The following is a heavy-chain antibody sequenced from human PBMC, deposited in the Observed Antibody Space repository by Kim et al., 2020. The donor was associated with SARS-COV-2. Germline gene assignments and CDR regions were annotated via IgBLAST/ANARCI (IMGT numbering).Heavy chain of an antibody. CDR3: ARELRITIFGVVIRPAGFDY. D-gene: IGHD3-3*01. J-gene: IGHJ4*02. Sequence: GGSLRLSCAASGFTFSSYAMHWVRQAPGKGLEWVAVISYDGSNKYYADSVKGRFTISRDNSKNTLYLQMNSLRAEDTAVYYCARELRITIFGVVIRPAGFDYWGQGTLVTVSS. CDR2: ISYDGSNK. V-gene: IGHV3-30-3*01. CDR1: GFTFSSYA.